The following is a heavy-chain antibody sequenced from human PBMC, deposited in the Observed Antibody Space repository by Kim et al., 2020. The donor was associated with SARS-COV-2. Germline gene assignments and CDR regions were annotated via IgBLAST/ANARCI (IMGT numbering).Heavy chain of an antibody. J-gene: IGHJ4*02. CDR1: GFTFSSYG. V-gene: IGHV3-33*08. CDR3: ARVRGSYYTLDY. CDR2: IWYDGSNK. Sequence: GGSLRLSCAASGFTFSSYGMHWVRQAPGKGLEWVAVIWYDGSNKYYADSVKGRFTISRDNSKNTLYLQMNSLRAEDTAVYYCARVRGSYYTLDYWGQGTLVTVSS. D-gene: IGHD1-26*01.